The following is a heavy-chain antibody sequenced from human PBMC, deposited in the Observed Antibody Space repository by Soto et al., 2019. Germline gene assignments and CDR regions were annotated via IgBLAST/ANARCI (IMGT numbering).Heavy chain of an antibody. Sequence: TSETLSLTCTVSDGSISSYYWSWLRQPPGKGLEWIGYIYDTGSTIYNPSLKSRVTISVDRPNNQFSLKLRSVTAADTAIYYCAGDIRSGSYRFDYWGQGTLVTSPQ. D-gene: IGHD1-26*01. J-gene: IGHJ4*02. CDR3: AGDIRSGSYRFDY. CDR2: IYDTGST. CDR1: DGSISSYY. V-gene: IGHV4-59*08.